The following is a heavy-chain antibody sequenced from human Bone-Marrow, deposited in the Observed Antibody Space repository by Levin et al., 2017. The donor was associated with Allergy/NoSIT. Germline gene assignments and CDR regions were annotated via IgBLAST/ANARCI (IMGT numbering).Heavy chain of an antibody. D-gene: IGHD1-26*01. V-gene: IGHV3-53*01. J-gene: IGHJ4*02. CDR1: GFTVSSTY. CDR3: ARPLFPSGNYDY. CDR2: IYSGGGT. Sequence: LSLTCAASGFTVSSTYMSWVRQAPGKGLEWVSVIYSGGGTYYADSVKGRFTISRDNSKNTLYLQMNSLRAEDTAVYYCARPLFPSGNYDYWGQGTLVTVSS.